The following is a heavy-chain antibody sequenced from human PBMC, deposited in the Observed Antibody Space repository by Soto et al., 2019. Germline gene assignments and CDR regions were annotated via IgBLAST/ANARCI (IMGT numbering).Heavy chain of an antibody. Sequence: SETLSLTCTVSGGSISSGDYYWSWIRQPPGKGLEWIGYIYYSGSTYYNPSLKSRVTISVDTSKNQFSLKLSSLTAADTAVYYCARLYGDYYYFDYWGQGTLVTVPS. D-gene: IGHD4-17*01. CDR1: GGSISSGDYY. J-gene: IGHJ4*02. V-gene: IGHV4-30-4*01. CDR3: ARLYGDYYYFDY. CDR2: IYYSGST.